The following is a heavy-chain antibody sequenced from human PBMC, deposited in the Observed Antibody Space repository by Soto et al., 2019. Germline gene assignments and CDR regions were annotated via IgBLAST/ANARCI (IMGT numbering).Heavy chain of an antibody. CDR2: IIPIFGTA. J-gene: IGHJ6*02. CDR1: GGTFRSYA. CDR3: ARMTADTIFGVVIPPDYYYGMDV. V-gene: IGHV1-69*13. D-gene: IGHD3-3*01. Sequence: SVKVASKDSGGTFRSYAISWVRQAPEQGMGWMGGIIPIFGTANYAQKFQGRVTITADESTSTAYMELSSLRSEDTAGYYCARMTADTIFGVVIPPDYYYGMDVWGQGTTVTAP.